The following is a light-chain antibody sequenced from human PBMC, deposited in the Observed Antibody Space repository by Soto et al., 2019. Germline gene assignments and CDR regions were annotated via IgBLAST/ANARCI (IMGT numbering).Light chain of an antibody. J-gene: IGLJ3*02. CDR2: EVS. CDR1: SSDVGGYNY. V-gene: IGLV2-8*01. Sequence: QSALTQPPSASGSPGQSVTISCTGTSSDVGGYNYVSWYQQHPGKAPKLMIYEVSKRPSGVPDRFSGSKSGNTASLTVSGLQAGDGAIYYSRSYAGRNNGVFGGGTKLTAL. CDR3: RSYAGRNNGV.